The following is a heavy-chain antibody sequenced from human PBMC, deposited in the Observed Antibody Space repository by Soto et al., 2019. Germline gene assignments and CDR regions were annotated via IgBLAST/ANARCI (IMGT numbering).Heavy chain of an antibody. CDR1: GFTFSSYT. CDR2: IISSSKTI. D-gene: IGHD4-17*01. V-gene: IGHV3-48*02. CDR3: ARVSYGDYAEGMDV. J-gene: IGHJ6*02. Sequence: GGSLRLSCAASGFTFSSYTMNWVRQAPGKGLEWVSTIISSSKTIYYADSVKGRFTISRDNAKNSLYLQMNSLRDEDTAVYYCARVSYGDYAEGMDVWGQGTTVTVSS.